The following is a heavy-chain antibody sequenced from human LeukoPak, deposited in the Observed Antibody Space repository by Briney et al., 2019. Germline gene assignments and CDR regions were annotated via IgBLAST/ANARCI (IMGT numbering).Heavy chain of an antibody. CDR2: IYYTGST. J-gene: IGHJ2*01. CDR3: ARAPRNWYLDL. V-gene: IGHV4-59*01. CDR1: GGSISGYY. Sequence: SETLSLTCSVSGGSISGYYWSWIRQPPGKGLEWIAYIYYTGSTDYNPSLKSRVTISVDTTKNQFSLKLSSVTAADTAVYYCARAPRNWYLDLWGRGTLVTVSS.